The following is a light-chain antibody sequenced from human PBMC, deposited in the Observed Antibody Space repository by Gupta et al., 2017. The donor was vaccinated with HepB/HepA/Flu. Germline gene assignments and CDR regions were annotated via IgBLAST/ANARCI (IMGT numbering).Light chain of an antibody. CDR3: QQTYSVPPT. Sequence: DIQLTQSPSSLSASVGDRVTITCRSSQSILRYLNWFQKKPGKAPNLLIYTASSLQSGVPSRFSGGGCGTDFTLNISSLRPEDFATYYCQQTYSVPPTFGPGTKVDVK. V-gene: IGKV1-39*01. CDR2: TAS. CDR1: QSILRY. J-gene: IGKJ3*01.